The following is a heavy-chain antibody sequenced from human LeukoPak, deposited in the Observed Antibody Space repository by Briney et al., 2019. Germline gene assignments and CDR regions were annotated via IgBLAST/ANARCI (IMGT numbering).Heavy chain of an antibody. CDR3: AREAARPSRWFDP. CDR1: GGTFSSYA. CDR2: IIPIFGTA. D-gene: IGHD6-6*01. Sequence: SVKVSCKASGGTFSSYAISWVRQAPGQGLEWMGGIIPIFGTANYAQKFQGRVTITADKPTSTAYMELSSLRSEDTAVYYCAREAARPSRWFDPWGQGTLVTVSS. J-gene: IGHJ5*02. V-gene: IGHV1-69*06.